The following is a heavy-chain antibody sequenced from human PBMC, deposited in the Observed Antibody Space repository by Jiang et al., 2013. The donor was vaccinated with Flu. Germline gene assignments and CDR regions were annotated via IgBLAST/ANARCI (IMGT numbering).Heavy chain of an antibody. CDR1: GGSISSSSYY. J-gene: IGHJ6*02. CDR3: ARIVAVAGMTQYYYYGMDV. V-gene: IGHV4-39*01. D-gene: IGHD6-19*01. Sequence: GPGLVKPSETLSLSCTVSGGSISSSSYYWGWIRQPPGKGLEWIGSIYYSGNTYYNPSLKSRVTISVDTSKNQFSLKLSSVTAAETAVYYCARIVAVAGMTQYYYYGMDVWGQRDHGHRL. CDR2: IYYSGNT.